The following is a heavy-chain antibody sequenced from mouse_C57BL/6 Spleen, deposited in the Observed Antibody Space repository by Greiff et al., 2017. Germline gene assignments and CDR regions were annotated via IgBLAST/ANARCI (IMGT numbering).Heavy chain of an antibody. V-gene: IGHV5-4*03. Sequence: EVKLMESGGGLVKPGGSLKLSCAASGFTFSSYAMSWVRQTPEKRLEWVATISDGGSYTYYPDNVKGRFTISRDNAKNNLYLQMSHLKSEDTAMYYCATGGGFPYYAMDYWGQGTSVTVSS. J-gene: IGHJ4*01. CDR3: ATGGGFPYYAMDY. CDR1: GFTFSSYA. CDR2: ISDGGSYT.